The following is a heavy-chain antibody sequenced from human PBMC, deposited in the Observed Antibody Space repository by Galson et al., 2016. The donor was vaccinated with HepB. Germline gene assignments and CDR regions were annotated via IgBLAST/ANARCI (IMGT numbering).Heavy chain of an antibody. V-gene: IGHV1-69*13. CDR2: IIPIFGTA. D-gene: IGHD1-26*01. Sequence: SVKVSCKASGGTFSSYAINWVRQAPGQGLEWMGGIIPIFGTANSAQKFQGRVTITADESTTTAYMELSSLRSEDTAVYYCARVRPGGIGMAEFDCWGQGTLVTVSS. J-gene: IGHJ4*02. CDR1: GGTFSSYA. CDR3: ARVRPGGIGMAEFDC.